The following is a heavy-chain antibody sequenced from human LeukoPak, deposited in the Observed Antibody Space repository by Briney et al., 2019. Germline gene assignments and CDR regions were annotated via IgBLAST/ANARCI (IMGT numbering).Heavy chain of an antibody. Sequence: SETLSLTCTVSGDSLSSGDYYWSWIRQPPGKGLEWIGFIYYRGGTSYNPSLKSRLTISVDTSKNQFSLKLTSVTAADTAVYYCARRSLFVVVPAAIEYYFDYWGQGTLVTVSS. V-gene: IGHV4-30-4*02. CDR2: IYYRGGT. CDR1: GDSLSSGDYY. J-gene: IGHJ4*02. D-gene: IGHD2-2*02. CDR3: ARRSLFVVVPAAIEYYFDY.